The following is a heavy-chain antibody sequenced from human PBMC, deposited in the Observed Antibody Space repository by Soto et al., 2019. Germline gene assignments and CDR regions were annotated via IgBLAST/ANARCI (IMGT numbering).Heavy chain of an antibody. Sequence: ASVKVSCKASGYTFTSYGISWVRQAPGQGLEWMGWISAYNGNTNYAQKLQGRVTMTTDTSTSTAYMELRSLRSDDTAVYYCARDPSGWYTVPDRYMYYFEYWGQGTLVSVSS. D-gene: IGHD6-19*01. V-gene: IGHV1-18*04. CDR2: ISAYNGNT. J-gene: IGHJ4*02. CDR1: GYTFTSYG. CDR3: ARDPSGWYTVPDRYMYYFEY.